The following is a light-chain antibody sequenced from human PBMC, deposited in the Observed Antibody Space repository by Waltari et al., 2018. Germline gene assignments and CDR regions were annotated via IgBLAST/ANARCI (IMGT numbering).Light chain of an antibody. J-gene: IGLJ2*01. CDR1: SSNIGSNY. CDR3: AAWDDSLSAMV. CDR2: TNN. V-gene: IGLV1-47*02. Sequence: QSVLTQPPSASGPPGQRVTISCSGISSNIGSNYVYWYQQLPGTAPKLLTYTNNQRPSGVPDRFSDSKSGTSASLVISGLRSEDEADYYCAAWDDSLSAMVFGGGTKLTVL.